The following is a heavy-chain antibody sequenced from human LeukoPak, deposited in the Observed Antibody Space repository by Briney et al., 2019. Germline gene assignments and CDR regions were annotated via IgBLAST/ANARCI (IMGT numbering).Heavy chain of an antibody. CDR2: ISAYNGNT. CDR1: GYTFTSYG. D-gene: IGHD2-15*01. V-gene: IGHV1-18*01. CDR3: ARLSHCSGGSCYDD. J-gene: IGHJ4*02. Sequence: ASVKVSCKASGYTFTSYGISWVRQAPGQGLEWMGWISAYNGNTNYAQKLQGRVTMTTGTSTSTAYMELRSLRSDDTAVYYCARLSHCSGGSCYDDWGQGTLVTVSS.